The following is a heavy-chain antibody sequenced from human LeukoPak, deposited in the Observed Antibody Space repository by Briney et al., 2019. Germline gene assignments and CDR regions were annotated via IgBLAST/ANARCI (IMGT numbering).Heavy chain of an antibody. CDR3: ARFQEGGESYSYGSSWFDP. J-gene: IGHJ5*02. Sequence: GASVKVSCKASGYTFTGYYMHWVRQAPGQGLEWMGWINPNSGGTNYAQKFQGRVTMTRDTSISTAYMELSRLRSDDTAVYYCARFQEGGESYSYGSSWFDPWGQGTLVTVSS. D-gene: IGHD5-18*01. CDR2: INPNSGGT. V-gene: IGHV1-2*02. CDR1: GYTFTGYY.